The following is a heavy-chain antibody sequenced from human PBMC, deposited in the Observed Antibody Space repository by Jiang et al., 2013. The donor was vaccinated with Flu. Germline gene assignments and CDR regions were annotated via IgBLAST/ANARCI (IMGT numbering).Heavy chain of an antibody. D-gene: IGHD6-6*01. V-gene: IGHV4-34*01. J-gene: IGHJ4*02. CDR3: ARVEYSREIDY. Sequence: SRVTISVDTSKNQFSLKLSSVTAADTAVYYCARVEYSREIDYWGQGTLVTVSS.